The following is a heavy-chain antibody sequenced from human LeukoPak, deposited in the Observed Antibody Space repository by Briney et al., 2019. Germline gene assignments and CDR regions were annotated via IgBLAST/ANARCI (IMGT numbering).Heavy chain of an antibody. Sequence: SETLSLTCTVSGGSLSSYYWSWIRQPPGKGLEWIGYIYYSGSTNYNPSLKSRVTISVDTSKNQFSLKLSSVTGADTAVYYCASSYDCSSTSCFASRPSSWFDPWGQGTLVTVSS. J-gene: IGHJ5*02. CDR3: ASSYDCSSTSCFASRPSSWFDP. V-gene: IGHV4-59*12. CDR1: GGSLSSYY. CDR2: IYYSGST. D-gene: IGHD2-2*01.